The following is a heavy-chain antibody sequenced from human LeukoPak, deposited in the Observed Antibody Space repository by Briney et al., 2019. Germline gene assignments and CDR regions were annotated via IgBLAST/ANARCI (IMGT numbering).Heavy chain of an antibody. CDR3: AKERSGFDI. J-gene: IGHJ3*02. CDR1: GFTFGSYG. D-gene: IGHD3-10*01. CDR2: INSDASTT. V-gene: IGHV3-74*01. Sequence: RGSLRLSCAASGFTFGSYGMNWVRQAPGKGLVWVSRINSDASTTTYADSVKGRFTISRDNAKNTLYLQMNSLRAEDTAVYYCAKERSGFDIWGQGTMVTVSS.